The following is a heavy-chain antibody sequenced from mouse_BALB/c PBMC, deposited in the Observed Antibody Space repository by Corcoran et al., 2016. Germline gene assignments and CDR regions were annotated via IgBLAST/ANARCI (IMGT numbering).Heavy chain of an antibody. CDR1: GFNIKDTY. V-gene: IGHV14-3*02. Sequence: EVQLQQSGADLVKPGASVKLSCTASGFNIKDTYMHWVKQRPEQGLEWIGRIDPANGNTEYDPKFQGKATITPDTSSNTAYLQLSSLTSEDTAVYYCASYDYDGYYFDYWGQGTTLTASS. J-gene: IGHJ2*01. D-gene: IGHD2-4*01. CDR2: IDPANGNT. CDR3: ASYDYDGYYFDY.